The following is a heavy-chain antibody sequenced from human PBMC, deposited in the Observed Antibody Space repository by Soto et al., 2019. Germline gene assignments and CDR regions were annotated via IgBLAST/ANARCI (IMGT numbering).Heavy chain of an antibody. CDR1: GGTFSSYT. Sequence: ASVKVSCKASGGTFSSYTISWVRQAPGQGLEWMGRIIPILGIANYAQKFQGRVTITADKSTSTAYMELSSLRSEDTAVYYCARDTKQWMGEVRYNWFDPWGQGTLVTSPQ. J-gene: IGHJ5*02. CDR3: ARDTKQWMGEVRYNWFDP. V-gene: IGHV1-69*04. CDR2: IIPILGIA. D-gene: IGHD6-19*01.